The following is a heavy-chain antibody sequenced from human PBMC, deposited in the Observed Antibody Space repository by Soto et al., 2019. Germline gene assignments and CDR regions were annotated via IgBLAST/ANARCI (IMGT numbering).Heavy chain of an antibody. CDR1: GFSLNTYGVG. CDR2: IYWDDDK. V-gene: IGHV2-5*02. J-gene: IGHJ4*02. D-gene: IGHD3-16*01. CDR3: ARALGSWGAYYFDY. Sequence: QITLKESGPTLVKPTQTVTLTCTFSGFSLNTYGVGVGWIRQPPGKALEWLALIYWDDDKRYSPSLKSRLTITKDTSKNQVVLTMTNMDPVDTVTYYCARALGSWGAYYFDYWGQGTLVTVSS.